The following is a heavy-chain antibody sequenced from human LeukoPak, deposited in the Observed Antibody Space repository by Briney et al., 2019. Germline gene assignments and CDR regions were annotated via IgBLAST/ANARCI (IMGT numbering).Heavy chain of an antibody. CDR1: GDSVSSNNAA. V-gene: IGHV6-1*01. J-gene: IGHJ6*03. Sequence: SQTLSLTCAISGDSVSSNNAAWNWIRQSPSRGLEWLGRTYSRSKWYNEYAMFVKSRIIINPDTTKNQFSLQLNSVTPEDTAVYYCARTTKAHSWQTRYYSYYMDVWGKGTTVTVSS. D-gene: IGHD6-13*01. CDR2: TYSRSKWYN. CDR3: ARTTKAHSWQTRYYSYYMDV.